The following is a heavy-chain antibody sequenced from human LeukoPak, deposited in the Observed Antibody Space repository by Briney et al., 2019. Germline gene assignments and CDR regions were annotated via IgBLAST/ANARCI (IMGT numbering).Heavy chain of an antibody. CDR1: GFTFSSYS. D-gene: IGHD3-22*01. CDR3: ARALPDDSSGYCDY. J-gene: IGHJ4*02. V-gene: IGHV3-21*01. Sequence: KTGGSLRLSCAASGFTFSSYSMNWVRQAPGKGLEWVSSISSSSSYIYYADSVKGRFTISRDNAKNSLYLQMNSLRAEDTAVYYCARALPDDSSGYCDYWGQGTLVTVSS. CDR2: ISSSSSYI.